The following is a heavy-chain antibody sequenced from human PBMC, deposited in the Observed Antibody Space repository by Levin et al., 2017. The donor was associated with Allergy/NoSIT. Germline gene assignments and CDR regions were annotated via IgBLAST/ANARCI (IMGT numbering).Heavy chain of an antibody. D-gene: IGHD3-10*01. CDR2: ILSDGSYK. Sequence: PGGSLRLSCAASGFTFTIYGIYWVRQAPGKGLEWVAIILSDGSYKSYADSVKGRFTVSRDNSKNTLYLQMNSLRPEDTAVYYCAKGGDMDVWGKGTTVTVSS. CDR1: GFTFTIYG. V-gene: IGHV3-30*02. J-gene: IGHJ6*03. CDR3: AKGGDMDV.